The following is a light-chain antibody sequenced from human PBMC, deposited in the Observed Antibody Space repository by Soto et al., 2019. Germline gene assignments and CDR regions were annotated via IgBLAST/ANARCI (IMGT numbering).Light chain of an antibody. J-gene: IGKJ4*01. CDR3: QQRSNWPLT. CDR2: DAS. CDR1: QSVSDM. V-gene: IGKV3-11*01. Sequence: EIVLTQSPVNLSSSPGEVVTLSCRASQSVSDMLAWYQQRPGRAPRLLIHDASKRATAIPARFSGSGSGTEFTLTITNLEPEDFADYYCQQRSNWPLTFGGGTRVDI.